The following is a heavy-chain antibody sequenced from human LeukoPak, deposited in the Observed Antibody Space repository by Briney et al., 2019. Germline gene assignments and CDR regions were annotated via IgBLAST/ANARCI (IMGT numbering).Heavy chain of an antibody. J-gene: IGHJ3*02. CDR3: ARGGLRWLSDTFDI. V-gene: IGHV4-34*01. CDR1: GGSFNSYY. Sequence: PSETLSLTCAVYGGSFNSYYWTWIRQPPAKGLEWIGEINHSGRTNFNPSLKSRVTLSIQTSKNQISLKMRSVTAADSAVYYCARGGLRWLSDTFDIWGQGTMVTVSS. CDR2: INHSGRT. D-gene: IGHD4-23*01.